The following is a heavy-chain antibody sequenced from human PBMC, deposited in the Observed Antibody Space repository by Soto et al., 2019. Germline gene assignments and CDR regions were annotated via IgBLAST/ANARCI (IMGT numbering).Heavy chain of an antibody. Sequence: TLSLTCTVSGGSISSGGYYWSWIRQHPGKGLEWIGYIYYSGSTYYNPSLKSRVTISVDTSKNQFSLKLSSVTAADTAVYYCARGYCSGGSSPCYVGGGFDYWGQGTLVTVSS. V-gene: IGHV4-31*03. D-gene: IGHD2-15*01. CDR2: IYYSGST. CDR1: GGSISSGGYY. CDR3: ARGYCSGGSSPCYVGGGFDY. J-gene: IGHJ4*02.